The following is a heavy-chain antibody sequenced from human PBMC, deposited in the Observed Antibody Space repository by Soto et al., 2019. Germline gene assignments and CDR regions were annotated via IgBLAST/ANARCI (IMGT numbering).Heavy chain of an antibody. D-gene: IGHD5-12*01. V-gene: IGHV4-31*03. Sequence: PSETLSLTCTVSGGSICSGAYYWSWIRQHPGKGLDWIGYISYSGNTYYNPSLKSRVTISLDTSKNQFSLKLSSVTAADTAVYYCARDGSRGYGDYDYWGQGTLVTVSS. CDR2: ISYSGNT. J-gene: IGHJ4*02. CDR3: ARDGSRGYGDYDY. CDR1: GGSICSGAYY.